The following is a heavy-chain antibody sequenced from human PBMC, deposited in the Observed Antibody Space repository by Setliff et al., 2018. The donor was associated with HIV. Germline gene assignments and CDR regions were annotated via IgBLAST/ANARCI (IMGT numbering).Heavy chain of an antibody. CDR3: AAAEGQGPWYFFDN. CDR2: VSYSGST. J-gene: IGHJ4*02. D-gene: IGHD6-13*01. V-gene: IGHV4-59*08. CDR1: GGSISTYY. Sequence: SETLSLTCNVSGGSISTYYWSWIRQPPGKGLEWLGYVSYSGSTNYKPSLERRLTISVDTSKNQFSLSLSSVTATDTALYFCAAAEGQGPWYFFDNWGQGTQVTVSS.